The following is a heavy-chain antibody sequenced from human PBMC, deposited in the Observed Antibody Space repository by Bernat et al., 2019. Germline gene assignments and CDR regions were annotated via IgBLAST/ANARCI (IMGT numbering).Heavy chain of an antibody. J-gene: IGHJ4*02. CDR2: INPSGGST. V-gene: IGHV1-46*01. D-gene: IGHD3-3*01. CDR3: ARGYRGLENDY. Sequence: QVQLVQAGAEVKKPGASVKVSCKASVYTFTSYYMHWVRQAPGQGLEWMVIINPSGGSTSYAQNFQGRVTMTRDTSTSTVYMELSSLRSGDTAVYYCARGYRGLENDYWGRGTLVTVSS. CDR1: VYTFTSYY.